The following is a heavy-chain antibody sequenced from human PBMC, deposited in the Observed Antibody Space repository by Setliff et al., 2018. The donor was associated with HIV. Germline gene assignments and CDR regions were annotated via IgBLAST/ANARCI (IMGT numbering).Heavy chain of an antibody. CDR1: GGSTSTYY. CDR2: IYFTGSS. CDR3: ARVQMAYAAFDV. V-gene: IGHV4-59*01. D-gene: IGHD4-17*01. J-gene: IGHJ3*01. Sequence: SETLSLTCTVSGGSTSTYYCSWIRQPPGTGLEWVGSIYFTGSSDNNPPLKSRVTLSVNTSKHKFSLKLSSVTAADTAVYYCARVQMAYAAFDVWGHGTMVTVSS.